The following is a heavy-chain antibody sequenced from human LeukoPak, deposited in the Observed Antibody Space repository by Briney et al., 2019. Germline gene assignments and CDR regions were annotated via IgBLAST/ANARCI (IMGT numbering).Heavy chain of an antibody. J-gene: IGHJ4*02. CDR2: ISISGRTM. V-gene: IGHV3-48*03. Sequence: GGSLRVSCAASGFPFSSYEMNWVRQAPGKGLEWVSYISISGRTMYYADSVKGRFTISRDNARSSVYLQMNSLRAEDTAIYYCARSYDIGADYWGQGTLVTVSS. CDR3: ARSYDIGADY. D-gene: IGHD3-9*01. CDR1: GFPFSSYE.